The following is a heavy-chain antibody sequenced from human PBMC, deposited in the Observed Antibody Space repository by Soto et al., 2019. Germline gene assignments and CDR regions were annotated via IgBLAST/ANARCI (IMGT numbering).Heavy chain of an antibody. Sequence: PSETLSLTCTVSGGSISSYYWSWIRQPPGKGLEWIGYIYYSGSTNYNPSLKSRVTISVDTSKNQFSLKLSSVPAADTAVYYCAKDFAPEYYGSGNSGIGDWGQGTTVTVSS. J-gene: IGHJ6*02. V-gene: IGHV4-59*01. D-gene: IGHD3-10*01. CDR1: GGSISSYY. CDR3: AKDFAPEYYGSGNSGIGD. CDR2: IYYSGST.